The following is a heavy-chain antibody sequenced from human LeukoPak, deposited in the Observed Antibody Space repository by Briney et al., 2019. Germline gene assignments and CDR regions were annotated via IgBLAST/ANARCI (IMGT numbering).Heavy chain of an antibody. CDR2: MNPNSGNT. V-gene: IGHV1-8*01. CDR1: GYTFTSYD. Sequence: ASVKVSCKASGYTFTSYDINWVRQATGQGLEWMGWMNPNSGNTGYAQKFQGRVTMTRNTSISTAYMELSSLRSEDTAVYYCAKDQSSAPYTSSWYNWFDAWGQGTLVTVSS. J-gene: IGHJ5*02. CDR3: AKDQSSAPYTSSWYNWFDA. D-gene: IGHD6-13*01.